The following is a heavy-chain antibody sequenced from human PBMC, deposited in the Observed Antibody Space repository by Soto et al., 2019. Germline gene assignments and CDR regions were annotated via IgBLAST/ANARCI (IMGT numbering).Heavy chain of an antibody. J-gene: IGHJ6*02. V-gene: IGHV4-30-2*01. CDR2: IYPTGTT. CDR1: GGSISSGGYS. Sequence: SETLSLTCTVSGGSISSGGYSWSWIRQPPGKGLEWIGYIYPTGTTYYNPSLKNRVTISIDTSQNKFSLQLTSMTAADTAVYYCARAPPRCYPRWGVWRHGTRVTVSS. D-gene: IGHD3-16*01. CDR3: ARAPPRCYPRWGV.